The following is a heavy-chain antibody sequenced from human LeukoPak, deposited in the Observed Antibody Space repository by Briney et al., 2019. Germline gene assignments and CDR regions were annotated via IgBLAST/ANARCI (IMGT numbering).Heavy chain of an antibody. CDR2: IYHSGST. J-gene: IGHJ4*02. D-gene: IGHD6-19*01. V-gene: IGHV4-38-2*02. CDR1: GYSISSGYY. Sequence: SETLSLTCAVSGYSISSGYYWGWIRQPPGRGLEWIRSIYHSGSTYYNPSLKSRVTISVDTSKNQFSLKLSSVTAADTAVYYCARDLGAVAELDYWGQGTLVTVSS. CDR3: ARDLGAVAELDY.